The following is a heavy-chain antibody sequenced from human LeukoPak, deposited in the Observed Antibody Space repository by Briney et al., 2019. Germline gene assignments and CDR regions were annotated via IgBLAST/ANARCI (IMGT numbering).Heavy chain of an antibody. CDR2: IRSSGSTL. CDR1: GFTFSDYY. CDR3: ARRRYNWNAIDY. Sequence: GGSLRLSCAASGFTFSDYYMSWIRQAPGKGLEWVSYIRSSGSTLYYADSVKGRITISRDNAKNSLYLQMNSLRAGDTAVYYCARRRYNWNAIDYWGQGTLVTVSS. V-gene: IGHV3-11*01. J-gene: IGHJ4*02. D-gene: IGHD1-20*01.